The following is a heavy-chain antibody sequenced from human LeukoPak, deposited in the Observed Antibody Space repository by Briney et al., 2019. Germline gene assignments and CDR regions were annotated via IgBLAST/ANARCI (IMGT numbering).Heavy chain of an antibody. D-gene: IGHD6-25*01. CDR1: GYTFKNYD. J-gene: IGHJ3*01. Sequence: ASVKVSCKASGYTFKNYDINWVRQAPGQGLEWMAWMNPNNDNAGSAQKFQGRVTMTRDTSINTAYMELSSLRSDDTGVYYCARAAAGRDDPFDVWGQGSLIIVSS. CDR2: MNPNNDNA. V-gene: IGHV1-8*01. CDR3: ARAAAGRDDPFDV.